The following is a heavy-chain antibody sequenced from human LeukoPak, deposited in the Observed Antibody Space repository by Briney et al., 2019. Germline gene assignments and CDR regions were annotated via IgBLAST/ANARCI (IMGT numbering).Heavy chain of an antibody. V-gene: IGHV3-15*01. CDR3: TTDRYGDYGFDY. D-gene: IGHD4-17*01. CDR2: IKSKTDGGTT. J-gene: IGHJ4*02. Sequence: GGSLRLSCAASGFTFSNAWMSWVRQAPGKGLEWVGRIKSKTDGGTTDYAAPVKGRFTISRDDSKNTLYLQVNSLKTEDTAVYYCTTDRYGDYGFDYWGQGTLVTVSS. CDR1: GFTFSNAW.